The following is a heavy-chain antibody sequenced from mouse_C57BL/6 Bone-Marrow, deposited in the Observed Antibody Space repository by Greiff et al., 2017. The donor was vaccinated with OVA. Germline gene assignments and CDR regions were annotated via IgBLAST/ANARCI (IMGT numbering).Heavy chain of an antibody. J-gene: IGHJ2*01. CDR1: GYSITSGYY. D-gene: IGHD1-1*01. Sequence: DVQLQESGPGLVKPSQSLSLTCSVTGYSITSGYYWNWIRQFPGNKLEWMGYISYDGSNNYNPSLKNRISITRDTSKNQFFLKLNSVTTEDTATYYCARGYYGSSHDYWGQGTTLTVSS. CDR2: ISYDGSN. V-gene: IGHV3-6*01. CDR3: ARGYYGSSHDY.